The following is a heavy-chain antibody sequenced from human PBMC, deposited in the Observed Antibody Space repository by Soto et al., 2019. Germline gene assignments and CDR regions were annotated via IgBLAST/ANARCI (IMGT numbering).Heavy chain of an antibody. D-gene: IGHD6-13*01. Sequence: SGGSLRLSCAASGFTFSSYGMHWVRQAPGKGLEWVAVISYDGSNKYYADSVKGRFTISRDNSKNTLYLQMNSLRAEDTAVYYCAKDQLGSSWDIDYWGQGTLVTVSS. CDR1: GFTFSSYG. V-gene: IGHV3-30*18. J-gene: IGHJ4*02. CDR3: AKDQLGSSWDIDY. CDR2: ISYDGSNK.